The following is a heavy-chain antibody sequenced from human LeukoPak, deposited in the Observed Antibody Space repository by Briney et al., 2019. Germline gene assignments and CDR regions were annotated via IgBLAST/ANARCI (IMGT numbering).Heavy chain of an antibody. V-gene: IGHV3-33*01. CDR1: GFTFSSYG. D-gene: IGHD2-2*01. CDR3: ARGPDIVVVPAAMPSWYFDL. Sequence: GGSLRLSCAASGFTFSSYGMHWVRQAPGKGLEWVAVIWYDGSNKYYADSVKGRFTISRDNSKNTLYLQMNSLRAEDTAVYYCARGPDIVVVPAAMPSWYFDLWGRGTLVTVSS. J-gene: IGHJ2*01. CDR2: IWYDGSNK.